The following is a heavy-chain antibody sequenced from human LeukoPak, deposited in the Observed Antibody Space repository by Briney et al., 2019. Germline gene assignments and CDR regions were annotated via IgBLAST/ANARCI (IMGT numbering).Heavy chain of an antibody. J-gene: IGHJ4*02. CDR2: IYTSGST. CDR3: ARGYYDYVWGSYRPRPVDY. V-gene: IGHV4-61*02. Sequence: SETLSLTCTVSGGSISSGSYYWSWIRQPAGKGLEWIGRIYTSGSTNYNPSLKSRVTISVDTSKNQFSLKLSSVTAADTAVYYCARGYYDYVWGSYRPRPVDYWGQGTLVTVSS. CDR1: GGSISSGSYY. D-gene: IGHD3-16*02.